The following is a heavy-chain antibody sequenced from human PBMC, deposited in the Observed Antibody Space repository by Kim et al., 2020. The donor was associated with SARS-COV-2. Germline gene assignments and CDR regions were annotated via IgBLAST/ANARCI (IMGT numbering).Heavy chain of an antibody. J-gene: IGHJ4*02. V-gene: IGHV3-23*01. CDR2: ISGSGGST. CDR1: GFTFSSYA. Sequence: GGSLSLSCALSGFTFSSYAMSWVRQAPGKGLEWVSAISGSGGSTYYADSVKGRFTISRDNSKNTLYLQMNSLRAEDTAVYYCAKDLTYYYDSSGLGWGQGTLVTVSS. D-gene: IGHD3-22*01. CDR3: AKDLTYYYDSSGLG.